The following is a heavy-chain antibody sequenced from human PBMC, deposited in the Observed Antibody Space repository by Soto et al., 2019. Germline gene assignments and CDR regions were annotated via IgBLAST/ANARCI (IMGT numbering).Heavy chain of an antibody. CDR1: GGSISSSSYY. V-gene: IGHV4-39*01. CDR2: IYYSGST. D-gene: IGHD2-2*01. J-gene: IGHJ6*03. CDR3: ARHTSGYCSSTSCYSFYYYYYYMDV. Sequence: SETLSLTCTVSGGSISSSSYYWGWIHQPPGKGLEWIGSIYYSGSTYYNPSLKSRVTISVDTSKNQFSMKLSSVTAAYTAVYYFARHTSGYCSSTSCYSFYYYYYYMDVWGKGTTVT.